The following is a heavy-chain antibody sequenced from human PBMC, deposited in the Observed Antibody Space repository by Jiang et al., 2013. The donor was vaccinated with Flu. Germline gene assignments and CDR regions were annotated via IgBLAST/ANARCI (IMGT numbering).Heavy chain of an antibody. J-gene: IGHJ2*01. Sequence: TFSSYAMSWVRQAPGKGLEWVSAISGSGGSTYYADSVKGRFTISRDNSKNTLYLQMNSLRAEDTAVYYCAKARSYYARWYFDLWGRGTLVTVSS. V-gene: IGHV3-23*01. CDR3: AKARSYYARWYFDL. D-gene: IGHD1-26*01. CDR1: TFSSYA. CDR2: ISGSGGST.